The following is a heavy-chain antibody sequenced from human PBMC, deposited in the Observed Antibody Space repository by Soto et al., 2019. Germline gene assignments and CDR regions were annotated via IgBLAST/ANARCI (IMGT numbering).Heavy chain of an antibody. D-gene: IGHD6-19*01. V-gene: IGHV1-69*04. CDR3: ARDHGMAAYYYYGMDV. Sequence: SVKVSCKASGGTFSSYTISWVRQAPGQGLEWMGRIIPILGIANYAQKFQGRVTITADKSTSTAYMELSSLRSEDTAVYYCARDHGMAAYYYYGMDVWGQGTTVTVSS. J-gene: IGHJ6*02. CDR2: IIPILGIA. CDR1: GGTFSSYT.